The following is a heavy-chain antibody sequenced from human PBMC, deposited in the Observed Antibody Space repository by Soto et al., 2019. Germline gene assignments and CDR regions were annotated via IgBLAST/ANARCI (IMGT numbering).Heavy chain of an antibody. CDR2: MNPNSGNT. V-gene: IGHV1-8*01. J-gene: IGHJ6*02. CDR1: GYTFTSYD. CDR3: AREKTYYGMDV. Sequence: QVQLVQSGAEVKKPGAAVKVSCKASGYTFTSYDINWVRQATGQGLEWMGWMNPNSGNTGYAQKFQGRVPMTRNTSISTAYMELSSLRSGDTAVYYSAREKTYYGMDVWGQGTTVTVSS.